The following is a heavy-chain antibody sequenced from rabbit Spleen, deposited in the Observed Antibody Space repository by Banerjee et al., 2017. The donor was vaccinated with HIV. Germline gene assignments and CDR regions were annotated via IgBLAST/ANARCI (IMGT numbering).Heavy chain of an antibody. CDR1: GFSSSSVYW. J-gene: IGHJ6*01. CDR3: ARDVGTSFSTYGMDL. Sequence: QSLEESGGDLVKPGASLTLTCTASGFSSSSVYWIYWVRQAPGKGLEWIGTIFGGSTGTIDYASWAKGRFAISKASSTVTLQMTSLTAADTATYFCARDVGTSFSTYGMDLWGPGTLVTVS. D-gene: IGHD8-1*01. V-gene: IGHV1S40*01. CDR2: IFGGSTGTI.